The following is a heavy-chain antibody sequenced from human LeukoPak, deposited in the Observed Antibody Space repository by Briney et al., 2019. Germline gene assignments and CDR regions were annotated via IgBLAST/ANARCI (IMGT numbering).Heavy chain of an antibody. CDR1: GFTLSSYA. J-gene: IGHJ4*02. Sequence: GGSLRLSCAASGFTLSSYAMSWVRQAPGKGLEWVSAISGSGGSTYYADSVKGRFTISRDNSKNTLYLQMNSLRAEDTAVYYCAKDGRYYGSGSSSDHWGQGTLVTVSS. V-gene: IGHV3-23*01. CDR2: ISGSGGST. D-gene: IGHD3-10*01. CDR3: AKDGRYYGSGSSSDH.